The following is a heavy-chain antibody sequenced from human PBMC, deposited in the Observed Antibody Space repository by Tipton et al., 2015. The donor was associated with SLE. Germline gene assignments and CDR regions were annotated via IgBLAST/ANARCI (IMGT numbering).Heavy chain of an antibody. CDR1: DGSITSVNW. V-gene: IGHV4-4*02. CDR2: INHGGST. CDR3: ARDHGAQGYFDL. D-gene: IGHD1-26*01. Sequence: PGLVKPSGTLSLTCTASDGSITSVNWWNWVRQPPGKGLEWIGEINHGGSTNYNPSLKSRVSISVDKSKNQISLRLSSVTAADTAVYYCARDHGAQGYFDLWGHGTLVTVSS. J-gene: IGHJ2*01.